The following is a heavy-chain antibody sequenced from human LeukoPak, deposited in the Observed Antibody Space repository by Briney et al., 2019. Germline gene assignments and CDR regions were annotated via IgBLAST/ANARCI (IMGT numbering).Heavy chain of an antibody. V-gene: IGHV1-69*13. CDR1: GGTFSSFA. CDR3: ARDREMATEDYFDY. D-gene: IGHD5-24*01. J-gene: IGHJ4*02. CDR2: IIPIFGTA. Sequence: SVKVSCKASGGTFSSFAISWVRQAPGQGLEWMGGIIPIFGTANYAQKFQGRVTITADESTSTAYMELSSLRSEDTAVYYCARDREMATEDYFDYWGQGTLVTVSS.